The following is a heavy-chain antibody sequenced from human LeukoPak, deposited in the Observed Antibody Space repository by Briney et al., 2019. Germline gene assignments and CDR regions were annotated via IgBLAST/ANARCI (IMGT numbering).Heavy chain of an antibody. V-gene: IGHV1-69*04. CDR2: IIPIFGIA. CDR3: AREGSMGLTGTYHFDY. J-gene: IGHJ4*02. CDR1: GGTFSSYA. Sequence: SVKVSCKASGGTFSSYAISWVRQAPGQGLEWMGRIIPIFGIANYAQKFQDRVTITADKSTSTAYMELSSLRSEDTAVYYCAREGSMGLTGTYHFDYWGQGTLVTVSS. D-gene: IGHD1-7*01.